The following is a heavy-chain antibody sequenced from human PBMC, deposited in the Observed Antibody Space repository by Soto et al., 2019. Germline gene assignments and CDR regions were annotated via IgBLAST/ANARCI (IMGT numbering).Heavy chain of an antibody. Sequence: SETLSLTCTVSGGSVISGSYYWSWIRQPPGKGLEWIGYIYYSGSTNYNPSLKSRVTISVDTSKNQFSLKLSSVTAADTAVYYCGATYYYDSSVGINGMDVWGQGTTVTVSS. D-gene: IGHD3-22*01. J-gene: IGHJ6*02. V-gene: IGHV4-61*01. CDR3: GATYYYDSSVGINGMDV. CDR2: IYYSGST. CDR1: GGSVISGSYY.